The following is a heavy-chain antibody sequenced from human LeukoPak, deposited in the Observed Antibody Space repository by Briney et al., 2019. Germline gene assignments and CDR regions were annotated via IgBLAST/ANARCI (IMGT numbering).Heavy chain of an antibody. CDR1: GYTFTNYG. V-gene: IGHV1-18*01. CDR3: ARGGTHYYDGSGYSNYWFDP. CDR2: INTYNGNT. Sequence: ASVEVSCKASGYTFTNYGIIWVRQAPGQGLEWMAWINTYNGNTGYAQKLQGRVSVTTDTSTSTAYMELRSLRSDDTAVYYCARGGTHYYDGSGYSNYWFDPWGQGTLVTVSS. J-gene: IGHJ5*02. D-gene: IGHD3-22*01.